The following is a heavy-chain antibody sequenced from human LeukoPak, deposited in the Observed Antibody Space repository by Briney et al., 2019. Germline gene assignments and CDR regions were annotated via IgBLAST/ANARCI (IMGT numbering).Heavy chain of an antibody. Sequence: GGSLRLSCAASGFTFSSYAMHWVRQAPGKGLEWVAVISYDGSNKYYADSVKGRFTISRDNSKNTLYLQMNSLRADDTAVYYCAKSGYKRFDYWGQGTLVTVSS. V-gene: IGHV3-30*18. D-gene: IGHD5-24*01. CDR2: ISYDGSNK. CDR3: AKSGYKRFDY. J-gene: IGHJ4*02. CDR1: GFTFSSYA.